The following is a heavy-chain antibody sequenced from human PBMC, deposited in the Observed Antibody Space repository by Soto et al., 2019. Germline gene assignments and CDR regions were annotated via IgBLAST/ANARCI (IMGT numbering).Heavy chain of an antibody. CDR3: ARDFYMVRGVTAQNWFDP. V-gene: IGHV1-3*01. Sequence: QVQLVQSGAEVKKPGASVKVSCKASGYTFTSYAMHWVRQAPGQRLEWMGWINAGNGNTKYSQKFQGRVTITRDTSANTAYKELSSLRSEDTAVYYCARDFYMVRGVTAQNWFDPWGQGTLVTVSS. D-gene: IGHD3-10*01. J-gene: IGHJ5*02. CDR1: GYTFTSYA. CDR2: INAGNGNT.